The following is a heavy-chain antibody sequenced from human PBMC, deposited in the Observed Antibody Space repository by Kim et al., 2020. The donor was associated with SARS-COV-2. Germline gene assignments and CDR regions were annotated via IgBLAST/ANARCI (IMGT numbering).Heavy chain of an antibody. Sequence: GGSLRLSCAASGFTFDDYAMHWVRQAPGKGLEWVSGISWNSGSIGYADSVKGRFTISRDNAENSLYLQMNSLRAEDTALYYCAKDGVRGVIIKGGLFDPWGQGTLVTVSS. CDR2: ISWNSGSI. CDR1: GFTFDDYA. D-gene: IGHD3-10*01. J-gene: IGHJ5*02. V-gene: IGHV3-9*01. CDR3: AKDGVRGVIIKGGLFDP.